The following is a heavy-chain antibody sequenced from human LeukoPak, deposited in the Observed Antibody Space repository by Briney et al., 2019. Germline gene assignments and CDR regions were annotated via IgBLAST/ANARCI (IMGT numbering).Heavy chain of an antibody. Sequence: PSETLSLTCTVSGGSISSNYWTWIRQPPGKALEWIGYISYRGSTYYNPSLRSRVTMSVATSKKEFSLILSSVTAADTAVYYCGRDSRDYGDYFFDSWGQGTLVTVSS. D-gene: IGHD4-17*01. CDR2: ISYRGST. J-gene: IGHJ4*02. CDR1: GGSISSNY. V-gene: IGHV4-59*01. CDR3: GRDSRDYGDYFFDS.